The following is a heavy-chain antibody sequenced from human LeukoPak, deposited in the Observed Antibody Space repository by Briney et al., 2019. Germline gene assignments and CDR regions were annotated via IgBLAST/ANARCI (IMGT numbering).Heavy chain of an antibody. J-gene: IGHJ4*02. CDR3: ARGRLCDSSGYSIDY. V-gene: IGHV4-34*01. D-gene: IGHD3-22*01. Sequence: SETLSLTCAVYGGSFSGYYWSWIRQPPGKGLEWIGEINHSGSTNYNPSLKSRVTISVDTSKNQFSLKLSSVTAADTAVYYCARGRLCDSSGYSIDYWGQGTLVTVSS. CDR1: GGSFSGYY. CDR2: INHSGST.